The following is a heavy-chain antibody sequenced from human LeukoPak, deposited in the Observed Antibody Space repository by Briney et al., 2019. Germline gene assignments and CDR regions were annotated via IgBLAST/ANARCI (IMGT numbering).Heavy chain of an antibody. CDR2: ISAYNGNT. Sequence: ASVKVSCKASGYTFSDYGVSWVRQAPGQGLEWMGRISAYNGNTNYLQKFQGRVTMTTDTSTATGYMELRSLRPSDTAVYFCARGPRYSYDSSILLFDYWGQGTLVTVSS. V-gene: IGHV1-18*01. CDR3: ARGPRYSYDSSILLFDY. J-gene: IGHJ4*02. CDR1: GYTFSDYG. D-gene: IGHD3-22*01.